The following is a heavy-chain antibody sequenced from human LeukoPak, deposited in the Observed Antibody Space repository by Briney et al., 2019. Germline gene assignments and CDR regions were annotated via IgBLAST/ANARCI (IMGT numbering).Heavy chain of an antibody. V-gene: IGHV5-51*01. J-gene: IGHJ4*02. CDR2: IYPGDSDT. CDR3: ARHPYCGGDCYPPLWD. Sequence: GESLKISCKGSGYSFTSYWIGWVRQMPGKGLEWMGIIYPGDSDTRYSPSFQGQVTISADKSISTAYLQWSSLKASDTAMYYCARHPYCGGDCYPPLWDWGQGTLVTVSP. D-gene: IGHD2-21*02. CDR1: GYSFTSYW.